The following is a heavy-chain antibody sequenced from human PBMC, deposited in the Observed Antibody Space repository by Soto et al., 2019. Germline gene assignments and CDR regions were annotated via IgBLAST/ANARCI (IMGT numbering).Heavy chain of an antibody. CDR3: ARAYSSSSCKNAFDF. Sequence: VQLVESGGGLVQPGGSLRLSCAASGFTFSNYGMNWVRQAPGKGLEWVSYISPSSSNIYYADSVKGRFTISRENAMNSLYLQMNSLRAEDTAIYYCARAYSSSSCKNAFDFWGQGTMVTVSS. CDR2: ISPSSSNI. J-gene: IGHJ3*01. V-gene: IGHV3-48*01. CDR1: GFTFSNYG. D-gene: IGHD6-13*01.